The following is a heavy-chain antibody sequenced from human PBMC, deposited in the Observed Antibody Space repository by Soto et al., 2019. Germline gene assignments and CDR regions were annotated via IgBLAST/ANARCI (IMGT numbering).Heavy chain of an antibody. V-gene: IGHV3-7*03. J-gene: IGHJ3*02. Sequence: LSLTCAASGFTFSSYWMSWVRQAPGKGLEWVANIKQDGSEKYYVDSVKGRFTISRDNAKNSLYLQMNSLRAEDTAVYYCARGPGAFDIWGQGTMVTVSS. CDR2: IKQDGSEK. CDR3: ARGPGAFDI. CDR1: GFTFSSYW.